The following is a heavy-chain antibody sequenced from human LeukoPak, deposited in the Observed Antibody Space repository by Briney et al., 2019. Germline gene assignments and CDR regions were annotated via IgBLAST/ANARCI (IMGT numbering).Heavy chain of an antibody. CDR3: ALMAAPYYFDY. V-gene: IGHV1-18*01. CDR1: GYTFTSYG. J-gene: IGHJ4*02. Sequence: EASVKVSCKASGYTFTSYGISWVRQAPGQGLEWMGWISAYNGNTNYAQKLQGSVTMTTDTSTSTAYMELRSLRSDDTAVYYCALMAAPYYFDYWGQGTLVTVSS. CDR2: ISAYNGNT. D-gene: IGHD5-24*01.